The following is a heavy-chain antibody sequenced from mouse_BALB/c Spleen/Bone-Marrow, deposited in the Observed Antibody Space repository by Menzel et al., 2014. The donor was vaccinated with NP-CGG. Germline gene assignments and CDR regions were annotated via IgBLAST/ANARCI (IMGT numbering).Heavy chain of an antibody. CDR1: GFNIKDTY. V-gene: IGHV14-3*02. D-gene: IGHD2-4*01. Sequence: VQLQQSGAELVKPGASVKLSCTASGFNIKDTYMHWVKQRPEQGLEWIGRNDPANGNTKYDPKFQGKATITADTSSNTAYLQLSSLTSEDTAVYYCAGYDYYQAWFAYWGQGTLVTVSA. CDR2: NDPANGNT. J-gene: IGHJ3*01. CDR3: AGYDYYQAWFAY.